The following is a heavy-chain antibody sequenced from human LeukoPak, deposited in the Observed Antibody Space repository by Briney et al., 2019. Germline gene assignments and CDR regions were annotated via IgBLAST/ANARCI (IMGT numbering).Heavy chain of an antibody. CDR1: DGSISGYY. CDR3: ARGCSAGTPHNWFDP. J-gene: IGHJ5*02. CDR2: IYYSGST. D-gene: IGHD6-13*01. V-gene: IGHV4-59*01. Sequence: PSETLSLTRTVSDGSISGYYWSWIRQPPGKGLEWIGYIYYSGSTNYNPSLKSRVTISVDTSKNQFSLKLSSVTAADTAVYYCARGCSAGTPHNWFDPWGQGTLVTVSS.